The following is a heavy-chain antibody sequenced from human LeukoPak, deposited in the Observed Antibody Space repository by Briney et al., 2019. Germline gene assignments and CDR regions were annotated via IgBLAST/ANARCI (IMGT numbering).Heavy chain of an antibody. V-gene: IGHV3-30*02. CDR2: IRYDGINK. D-gene: IGHD3-3*01. Sequence: GGSLRLSCAASGFTFSTHGMHWVRQAPGKGLEWVAFIRYDGINKYYADSVKGRFTISRDNSKNTLYLQMNSLRAEDTAVYYCARERAYDFWSGYQRWGQGTLVPVSS. CDR1: GFTFSTHG. J-gene: IGHJ4*02. CDR3: ARERAYDFWSGYQR.